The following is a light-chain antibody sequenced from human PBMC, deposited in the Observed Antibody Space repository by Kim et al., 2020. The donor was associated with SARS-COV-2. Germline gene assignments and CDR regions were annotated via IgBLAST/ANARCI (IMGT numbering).Light chain of an antibody. V-gene: IGKV3-20*01. CDR2: GAS. CDR3: QQYSSSPAT. CDR1: QSVSSNY. Sequence: PPRERATLSCRASQSVSSNYLAWYQQKPGQAPRLLIYGASSRATGIPDRFSGSGSGTDFTLTITRLEPEDFAVYYCQQYSSSPATFGQGTKVDIK. J-gene: IGKJ1*01.